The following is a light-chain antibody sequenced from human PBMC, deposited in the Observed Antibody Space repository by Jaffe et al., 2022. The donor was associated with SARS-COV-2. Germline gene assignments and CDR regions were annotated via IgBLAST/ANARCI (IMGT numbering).Light chain of an antibody. CDR3: SSYTTSSTLYV. Sequence: QSALTQPASVSGSPGQSITISCTGTSSDVGDYNYVSWYQQPPGKAPKLIIYDVTNRPSGISNRFSGSKSGNTASLTISGLQAEDEADYYCSSYTTSSTLYVFGTGTKVTVL. CDR1: SSDVGDYNY. V-gene: IGLV2-14*01. CDR2: DVT. J-gene: IGLJ1*01.